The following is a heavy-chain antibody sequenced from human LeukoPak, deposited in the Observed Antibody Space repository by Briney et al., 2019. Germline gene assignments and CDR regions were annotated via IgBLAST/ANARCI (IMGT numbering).Heavy chain of an antibody. CDR2: IYPGDSDT. V-gene: IGHV5-51*01. CDR3: ARHSRDCTNGVCQFDY. D-gene: IGHD2-8*01. CDR1: GYSFTSYW. J-gene: IGHJ4*02. Sequence: GESLKISCKGSGYSFTSYWIGWVRQMPGKGLEWMGIIYPGDSDTRYSPSFQGQVTISADKSISTAYLQWGSLKASDTAMYYCARHSRDCTNGVCQFDYWGQGTLVTVSS.